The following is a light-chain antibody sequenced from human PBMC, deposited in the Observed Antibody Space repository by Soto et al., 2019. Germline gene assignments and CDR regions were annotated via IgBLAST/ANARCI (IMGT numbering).Light chain of an antibody. Sequence: QSALTQPASVSGSPGQSITISCTGTSSDVGGYTYVSWYQQHPGKAPKLMIYEVSNRPSGVSNRVSGSKSGNTASLTISGLQTEDDAAYSFSSYTSSSTQVFGTGTKLTVL. CDR1: SSDVGGYTY. J-gene: IGLJ1*01. CDR2: EVS. CDR3: SSYTSSSTQV. V-gene: IGLV2-14*01.